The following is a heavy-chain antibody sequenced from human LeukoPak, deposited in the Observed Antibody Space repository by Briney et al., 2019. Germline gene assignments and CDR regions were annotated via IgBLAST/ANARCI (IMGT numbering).Heavy chain of an antibody. Sequence: GGSLRLSCAASGFTFSSYAMSWVRQAPGKGLEWVSAISNNGGYTHYADSVQGRFTISRDNSKSTLCLQMNSLRAEDTAVYYCAKQLGYCSDGSCYFPYWGQGTLVTVSS. CDR3: AKQLGYCSDGSCYFPY. J-gene: IGHJ4*02. D-gene: IGHD2-15*01. CDR2: ISNNGGYT. V-gene: IGHV3-23*01. CDR1: GFTFSSYA.